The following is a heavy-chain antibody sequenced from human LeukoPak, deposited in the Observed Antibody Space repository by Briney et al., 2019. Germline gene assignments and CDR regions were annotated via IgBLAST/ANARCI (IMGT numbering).Heavy chain of an antibody. CDR1: GFTFSTYG. CDR2: IRSDGSNK. V-gene: IGHV3-30*02. CDR3: ASDVVVPAAIGSAFDI. Sequence: GGSLRLSCAASGFTFSTYGMHWVRQAPGKGLEWVTHIRSDGSNKYYADSVKGRFTISRDNSKNTLYLQMNSLRAEDTAVYYCASDVVVPAAIGSAFDIWGQGTMVTVSS. D-gene: IGHD2-2*02. J-gene: IGHJ3*02.